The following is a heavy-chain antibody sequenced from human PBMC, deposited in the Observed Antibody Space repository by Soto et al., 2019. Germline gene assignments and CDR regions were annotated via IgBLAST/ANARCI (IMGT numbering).Heavy chain of an antibody. D-gene: IGHD3-10*01. CDR1: GLTFGSRA. CDR2: ITDTGGDA. Sequence: VQLVESGGDLTQPGGSLRLSCVASGLTFGSRAMSWVRQAPGEGLQWVSTITDTGGDAKYADSVRGRFVISRDNSKKILYLQMTSLTAEDSAMYFCARGSTDSYPGSRIFDFWGRGTLVTVSS. J-gene: IGHJ4*02. CDR3: ARGSTDSYPGSRIFDF. V-gene: IGHV3-23*04.